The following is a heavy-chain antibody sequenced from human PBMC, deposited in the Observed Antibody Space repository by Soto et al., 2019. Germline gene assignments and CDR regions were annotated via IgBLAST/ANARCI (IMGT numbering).Heavy chain of an antibody. Sequence: GSGPTLVNPTQTLTLTCTFSGFSLSTSGMCVSWIRQPPGKALEWLALIDWDDDKYYSTSLKTRLTISKDTSKNQVVLTMTNMDPVDTATYYCARLTYYYDSSGYFNYWGQGTLVTVSS. V-gene: IGHV2-70*01. CDR1: GFSLSTSGMC. D-gene: IGHD3-22*01. J-gene: IGHJ4*02. CDR2: IDWDDDK. CDR3: ARLTYYYDSSGYFNY.